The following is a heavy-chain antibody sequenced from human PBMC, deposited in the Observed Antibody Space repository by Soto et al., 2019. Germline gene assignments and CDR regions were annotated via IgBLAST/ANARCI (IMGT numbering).Heavy chain of an antibody. CDR1: GFTFSSYS. Sequence: GGSLRLSCADSGFTFSSYSMNWVRQAPGKGLEWVSSISSSSSYIYYADSVKGRFTISRDNAKNSLYLQMNSLRAEDTAVYYCARKANSGYDWGDDAFDIWGQGTMVTVSS. CDR3: ARKANSGYDWGDDAFDI. V-gene: IGHV3-21*01. D-gene: IGHD5-12*01. J-gene: IGHJ3*02. CDR2: ISSSSSYI.